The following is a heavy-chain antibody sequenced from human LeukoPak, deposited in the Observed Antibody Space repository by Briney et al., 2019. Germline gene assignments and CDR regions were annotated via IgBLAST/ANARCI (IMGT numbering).Heavy chain of an antibody. V-gene: IGHV4-4*02. J-gene: IGHJ4*02. CDR2: IYHSGST. CDR1: GGSISSSNW. D-gene: IGHD6-13*01. CDR3: ARVGSSWSSFDY. Sequence: SETLSLTCAVSGGSISSSNWWSWVRQPPGKGLEWIGEIYHSGSTNYNPSLKSRVTISVDTSKNQFSLKLSSVTAADTAVYYCARVGSSWSSFDYWGQGTLVTVSS.